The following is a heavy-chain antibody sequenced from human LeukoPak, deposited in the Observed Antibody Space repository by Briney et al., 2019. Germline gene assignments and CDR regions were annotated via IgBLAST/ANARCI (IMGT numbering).Heavy chain of an antibody. CDR2: IRYDGSNK. V-gene: IGHV3-30*02. D-gene: IGHD3-22*01. J-gene: IGHJ4*02. CDR3: TKESESYDSSGSTFDY. Sequence: GGSLRLSCAASGFTFSSYGMHWVRQAPGKGLEWVTFIRYDGSNKYYADSVKGRFTISKDNSKNTLYLQMNSLRAEDTAVYYCTKESESYDSSGSTFDYWGQGTLVTVSS. CDR1: GFTFSSYG.